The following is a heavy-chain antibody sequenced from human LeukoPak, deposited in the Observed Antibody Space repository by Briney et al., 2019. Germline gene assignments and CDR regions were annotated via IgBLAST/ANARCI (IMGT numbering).Heavy chain of an antibody. D-gene: IGHD2-2*02. CDR3: ARGGPWNEGYCSSTSCYTTRWFDP. CDR2: INHSGST. Sequence: SETLSLTCAVYGGSFSGYYWSWLRQPPGKGLEWIGEINHSGSTNYNPSLKSRVTISVDTSKNQFSLKLSSVTAADTAVYYCARGGPWNEGYCSSTSCYTTRWFDPWGQGTLVTVFS. CDR1: GGSFSGYY. J-gene: IGHJ5*02. V-gene: IGHV4-34*01.